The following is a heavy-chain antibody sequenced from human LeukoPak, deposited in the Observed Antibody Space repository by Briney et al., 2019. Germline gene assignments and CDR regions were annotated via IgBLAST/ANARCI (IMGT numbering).Heavy chain of an antibody. CDR2: IGINSGNT. CDR1: GFNFIDYS. D-gene: IGHD5-12*01. Sequence: GGSLRLSCAASGFNFIDYSMNWVRQAPGKGLEWISYIGINSGNTKYADSVKGRFTISRDKARNSLYLQMNSLRVEDTAMYYCARDHRYAFDNWGHGTLVTVSS. V-gene: IGHV3-48*01. J-gene: IGHJ4*01. CDR3: ARDHRYAFDN.